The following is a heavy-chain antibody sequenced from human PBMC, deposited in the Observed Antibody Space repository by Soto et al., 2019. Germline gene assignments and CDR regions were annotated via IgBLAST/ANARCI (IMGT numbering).Heavy chain of an antibody. V-gene: IGHV4-31*03. CDR3: ARDTPSYDSSGYHFDY. D-gene: IGHD3-22*01. Sequence: SETLSLTCSVSGGSISSGGYDWSWIRQHPGKGLEWIGYIYYSGSTYYNPSLKSRVTISVDTSKNQFSLKLSSMTAADTAVYYCARDTPSYDSSGYHFDYWGQGTLVTVSS. CDR1: GGSISSGGYD. J-gene: IGHJ4*02. CDR2: IYYSGST.